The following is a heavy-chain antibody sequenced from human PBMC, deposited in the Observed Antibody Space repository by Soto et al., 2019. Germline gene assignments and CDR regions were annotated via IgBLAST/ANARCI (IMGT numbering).Heavy chain of an antibody. CDR3: ARQGSWPYYYYGLDV. J-gene: IGHJ6*02. D-gene: IGHD1-26*01. V-gene: IGHV1-18*01. CDR2: ISTYNGDT. Sequence: QVQLVQSGPEVRKPGASVKVSCEASGYTFTTSGISWVRQVPGQGLEWMGWISTYNGDTNPAQNFQGRVLMTADTSTGTAYMELMSLKSDDTAVYYCARQGSWPYYYYGLDVWGQGTIVTVSS. CDR1: GYTFTTSG.